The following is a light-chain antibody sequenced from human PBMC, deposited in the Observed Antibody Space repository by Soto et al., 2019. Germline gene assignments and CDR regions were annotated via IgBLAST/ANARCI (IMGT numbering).Light chain of an antibody. Sequence: SALTQPASVSGSPGQSITISCTGTSSDIATSDYVSWFQHHPGEAPKIILYDVNNRPSGVSDRFSGSKSGNTASLTISGLQAEDEADYYCSSFTSSDALLFGGGTKVTVL. CDR1: SSDIATSDY. J-gene: IGLJ2*01. CDR2: DVN. CDR3: SSFTSSDALL. V-gene: IGLV2-14*03.